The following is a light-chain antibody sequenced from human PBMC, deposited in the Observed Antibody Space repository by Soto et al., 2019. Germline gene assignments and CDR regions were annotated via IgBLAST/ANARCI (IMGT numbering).Light chain of an antibody. CDR3: SSYASSSTVV. V-gene: IGLV2-14*01. J-gene: IGLJ3*02. CDR1: SSDVGGYNF. CDR2: DVS. Sequence: QSALTQPASVSGSPGQSITISCTGTSSDVGGYNFVSWYQQHPGKAPKLMIYDVSRRPSGVSNRFSGSKSGNTASLTISGLQADDEGDYYCSSYASSSTVVFGAGTKLTVL.